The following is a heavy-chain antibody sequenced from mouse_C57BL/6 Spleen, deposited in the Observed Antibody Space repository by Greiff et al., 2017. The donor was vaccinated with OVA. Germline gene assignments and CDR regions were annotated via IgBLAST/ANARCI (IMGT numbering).Heavy chain of an antibody. CDR3: AYGSYWYFDV. D-gene: IGHD2-1*01. CDR2: ISYDGSN. CDR1: GYSITSGYY. Sequence: EVHLVESGPGLVKPSQSLSLTCSVTGYSITSGYYWNWIRQFPGNKLEWMGYISYDGSNNYNPSLKNRISITRDTSKNQFFLKLNSVTTEDTATYYCAYGSYWYFDVWGTGTTVTVSS. J-gene: IGHJ1*03. V-gene: IGHV3-6*01.